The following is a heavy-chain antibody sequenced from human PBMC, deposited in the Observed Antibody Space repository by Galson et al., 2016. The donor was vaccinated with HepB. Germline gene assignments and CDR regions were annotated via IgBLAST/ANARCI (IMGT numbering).Heavy chain of an antibody. V-gene: IGHV3-11*04. CDR3: ANRDGYNYGFDY. D-gene: IGHD5-24*01. CDR2: ISSSGSAK. J-gene: IGHJ4*02. Sequence: SLRLSCAASGFPFTDSYMNWIRQAPGRGLEWVSSISSSGSAKFYADSVRGRITITRDNAKNSLYLQMNSLRAEDTAIYYCANRDGYNYGFDYWGQGTLVTVSS. CDR1: GFPFTDSY.